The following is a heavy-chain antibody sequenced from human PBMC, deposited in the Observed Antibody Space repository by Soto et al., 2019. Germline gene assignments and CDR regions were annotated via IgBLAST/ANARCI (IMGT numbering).Heavy chain of an antibody. D-gene: IGHD5-12*01. CDR3: ARQARLRGVYYYYYMDV. CDR2: IYPGDSDT. CDR1: GYGFTSYF. Sequence: GESLKISCKGSGYGFTSYFIGWLRQMPGKGLEWMGIIYPGDSDTRYSPSFQGQVTISADKSISTAYLQWSSLKASDTAMYYCARQARLRGVYYYYYMDVWGKGTTVTVS. J-gene: IGHJ6*03. V-gene: IGHV5-51*01.